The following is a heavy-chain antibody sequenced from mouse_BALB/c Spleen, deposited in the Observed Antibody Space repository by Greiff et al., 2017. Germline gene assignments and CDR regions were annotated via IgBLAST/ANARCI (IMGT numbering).Heavy chain of an antibody. Sequence: EVHLVESGAELVKPGASVKLSCTASGFNIKDTYMHWVKQRPEQGLEWIGRIDPANGNTKYDPKFQGKATITADTSSNTAYLQLSSLTSEDTAVYYCARDDGYFHFDYWGQGTTLTVSS. CDR2: IDPANGNT. D-gene: IGHD2-3*01. J-gene: IGHJ2*01. CDR1: GFNIKDTY. V-gene: IGHV14-3*02. CDR3: ARDDGYFHFDY.